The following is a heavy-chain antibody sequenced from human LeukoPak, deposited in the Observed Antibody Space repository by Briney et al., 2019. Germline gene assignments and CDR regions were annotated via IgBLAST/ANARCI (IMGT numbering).Heavy chain of an antibody. V-gene: IGHV4-59*01. CDR3: ATIAAGDTQ. D-gene: IGHD6-25*01. CDR2: THYSGSS. Sequence: SETLSLTCTVSGGSISTYFWIWIRQPPGKGLEWIGYTHYSGSSAYNPSLKSRVTLSLGTSRNQASLRLSSVTTADTAVYYCATIAAGDTQWGQRTLVTVSS. J-gene: IGHJ4*02. CDR1: GGSISTYF.